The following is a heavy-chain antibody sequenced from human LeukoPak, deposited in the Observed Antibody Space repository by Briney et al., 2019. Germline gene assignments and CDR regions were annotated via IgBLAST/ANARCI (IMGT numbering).Heavy chain of an antibody. D-gene: IGHD5-12*01. Sequence: GGSLRLSCAASGFTFSNAWMTWVRQAPGKGLEWAGRIKSKTDGGTTDYTTPVKGRFTISRDDSKNTLYLQMTSLKTEDTAVYYCTTRVVAATLDYWGQGTLVTVSS. J-gene: IGHJ4*02. V-gene: IGHV3-15*01. CDR2: IKSKTDGGTT. CDR3: TTRVVAATLDY. CDR1: GFTFSNAW.